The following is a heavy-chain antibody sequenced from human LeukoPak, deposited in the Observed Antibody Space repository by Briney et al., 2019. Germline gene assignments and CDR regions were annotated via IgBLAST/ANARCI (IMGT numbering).Heavy chain of an antibody. V-gene: IGHV4-31*03. D-gene: IGHD2-21*02. J-gene: IGHJ4*02. CDR3: ARVTVDGASYYFDY. CDR2: ISYSGNT. CDR1: GGSISSGGYY. Sequence: PSETLSFTCTVSGGSISSGGYYWSWIRQHPGKGLEWVGSISYSGNTYYNPSLKSRLTISVDTSKNQFSLKLRSVTAADTAVYYCARVTVDGASYYFDYWGQGTLVTVSS.